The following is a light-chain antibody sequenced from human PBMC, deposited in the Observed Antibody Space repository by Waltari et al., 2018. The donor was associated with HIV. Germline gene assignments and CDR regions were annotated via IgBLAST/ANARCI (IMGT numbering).Light chain of an antibody. Sequence: YELTQPPSVSVSPGQTATLSCTGQEWGLKSVCWYQHKAGQSPVLIIFQDSERPSGIPERFSGSNSGNTATLTISGTQAMDEADYYCQTGDSGAVIFGGGTKLTVL. CDR1: EWGLKS. CDR3: QTGDSGAVI. V-gene: IGLV3-1*01. J-gene: IGLJ2*01. CDR2: QDS.